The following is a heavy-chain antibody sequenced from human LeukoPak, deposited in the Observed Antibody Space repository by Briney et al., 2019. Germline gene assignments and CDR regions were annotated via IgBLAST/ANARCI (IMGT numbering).Heavy chain of an antibody. CDR3: ARPNYPNDYGGNSEWIYFDY. Sequence: GASVKVSCKASGYTFTGYYMHWVRQAPGQGLEWMGWINPNSGGTNYAQKFQGRVTMTRDTSISTAYVELSRLRSDDTAVYYCARPNYPNDYGGNSEWIYFDYWGQGTLVTVSS. CDR2: INPNSGGT. V-gene: IGHV1-2*02. CDR1: GYTFTGYY. J-gene: IGHJ4*02. D-gene: IGHD4-23*01.